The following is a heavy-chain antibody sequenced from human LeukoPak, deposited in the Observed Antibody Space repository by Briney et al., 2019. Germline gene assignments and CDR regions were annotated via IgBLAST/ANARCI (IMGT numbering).Heavy chain of an antibody. J-gene: IGHJ6*02. CDR3: ARVGVTTNYYYGTDV. V-gene: IGHV5-51*01. CDR1: GYSFTSYW. CDR2: ISPGDSDT. Sequence: GESLKISCKGSGYSFTSYWIGWVRQMPGKGLEWMGIISPGDSDTRYSPSFQGQVSISADKSISTAYLQWSSVKASDTAMYYCARVGVTTNYYYGTDVWGQGTTVTVSS. D-gene: IGHD4-17*01.